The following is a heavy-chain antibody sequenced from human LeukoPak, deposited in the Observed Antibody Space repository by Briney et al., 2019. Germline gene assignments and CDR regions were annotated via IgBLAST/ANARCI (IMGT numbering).Heavy chain of an antibody. V-gene: IGHV3-30-3*02. CDR3: AKSPTDYSSSPDY. CDR2: ISYDGSNK. D-gene: IGHD6-13*01. CDR1: GFTFSSYA. Sequence: PGGSLRLSCAASGFTFSSYAMHWVRQAPGKGLEWVAVISYDGSNKYYADSVKGRFTISRDNSKNTLYLQMNSLRAEDTAVYYCAKSPTDYSSSPDYWGQGTLVTVSS. J-gene: IGHJ4*02.